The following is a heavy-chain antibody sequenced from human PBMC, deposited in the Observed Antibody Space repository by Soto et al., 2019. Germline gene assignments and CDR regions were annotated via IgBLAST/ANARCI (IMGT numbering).Heavy chain of an antibody. CDR2: IYSGSST. J-gene: IGHJ6*02. Sequence: PGGSLRLSCAASGFTVSSNYMSWVRQAPGKGLEWVSVIYSGSSTYYADSVKGRFTISRDNSKNTLYLQMNSLRAEDTAVYYCARVNWNPWGMDVWGQGTTVTVSS. CDR3: ARVNWNPWGMDV. V-gene: IGHV3-53*01. D-gene: IGHD1-1*01. CDR1: GFTVSSNY.